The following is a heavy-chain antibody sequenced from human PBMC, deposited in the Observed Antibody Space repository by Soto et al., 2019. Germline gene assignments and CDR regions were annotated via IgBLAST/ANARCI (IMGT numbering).Heavy chain of an antibody. CDR2: IRQDGGTQ. CDR3: VRGGHGSGSYLGSS. V-gene: IGHV3-7*03. CDR1: GFTFTTYW. Sequence: GGSLRLSCVASGFTFTTYWMSWVRQAPGKGLEWVANIRQDGGTQYYVDSVKGRFTISRDNAKNSVYLQMDSLRVEDTAVYYCVRGGHGSGSYLGSSWGQGILVTVSS. D-gene: IGHD3-10*01. J-gene: IGHJ5*02.